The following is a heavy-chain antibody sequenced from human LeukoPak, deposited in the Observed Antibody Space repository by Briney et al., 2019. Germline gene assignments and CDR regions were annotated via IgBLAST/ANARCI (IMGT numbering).Heavy chain of an antibody. Sequence: GGSLRLSCAASGFSFTSYNMNWVRQAPAKGLEWVSSISSSSSYIYYADSVKGRFTISRDNAKNSLYLQMNSLRAEDTAVYYCARGPVGATTKNHFDYWGQGALVTVSS. CDR3: ARGPVGATTKNHFDY. CDR1: GFSFTSYN. J-gene: IGHJ4*02. D-gene: IGHD1-26*01. V-gene: IGHV3-21*01. CDR2: ISSSSSYI.